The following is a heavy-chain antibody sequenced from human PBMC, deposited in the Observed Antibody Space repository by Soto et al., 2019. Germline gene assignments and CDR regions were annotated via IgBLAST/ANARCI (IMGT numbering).Heavy chain of an antibody. J-gene: IGHJ5*02. V-gene: IGHV3-23*01. CDR1: GFTLSSYA. D-gene: IGHD6-19*01. CDR3: AKYRLRRWLTQSAGNWFDP. Sequence: GSLRLSCGASGFTLSSYAMSWVRQAPGKGLEWVSAISGSGGSTYYADSVKGRFTISRDNSKNTLYLQMNSLRAEDTAVYYCAKYRLRRWLTQSAGNWFDPWGQGTLVTVSS. CDR2: ISGSGGST.